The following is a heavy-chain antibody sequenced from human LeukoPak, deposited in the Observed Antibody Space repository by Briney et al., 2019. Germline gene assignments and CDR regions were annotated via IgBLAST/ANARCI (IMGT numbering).Heavy chain of an antibody. J-gene: IGHJ4*02. CDR3: ARRGMVRGVIITYYFDY. V-gene: IGHV4-39*01. D-gene: IGHD3-10*01. Sequence: SETLSLTCTVSGGSISSSSYYWGWIRQPPGKGLEWIGSIYYSGSTYYNPSLKSRVTISVDTSKNQFSLKLSSVTAADTAVYYCARRGMVRGVIITYYFDYWGQGTLVTVSS. CDR1: GGSISSSSYY. CDR2: IYYSGST.